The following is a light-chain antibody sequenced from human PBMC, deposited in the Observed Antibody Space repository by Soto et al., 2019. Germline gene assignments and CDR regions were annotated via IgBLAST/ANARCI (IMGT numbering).Light chain of an antibody. CDR1: SSNIGNTY. CDR2: RNN. J-gene: IGLJ2*01. V-gene: IGLV1-47*01. CDR3: AAWDDSMSGHVA. Sequence: QSVRTQPPSASGTPGQRVTISCSGSSSNIGNTYVYWYQQLPGTAPKLLIYRNNQRPSGVPDRFSGSKSGTSASLAISGLRSEDEADYYCAAWDDSMSGHVAFGGGTKLTVL.